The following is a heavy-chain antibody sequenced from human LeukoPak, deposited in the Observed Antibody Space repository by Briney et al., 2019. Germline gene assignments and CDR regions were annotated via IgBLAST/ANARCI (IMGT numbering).Heavy chain of an antibody. CDR3: AKDKGAAADGYFDL. J-gene: IGHJ2*01. CDR2: TSWNSGSI. Sequence: GGSLRLSCAASGFTFDDYAMHWVRQAPGKGLEWVSGTSWNSGSIGYADSVKGRFTISRDNAKNSLYLQMNSLRAEDTALYYCAKDKGAAADGYFDLWGRGTLVTVSS. D-gene: IGHD6-13*01. CDR1: GFTFDDYA. V-gene: IGHV3-9*01.